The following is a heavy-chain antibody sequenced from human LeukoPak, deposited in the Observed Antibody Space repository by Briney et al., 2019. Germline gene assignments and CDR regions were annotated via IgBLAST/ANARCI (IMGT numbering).Heavy chain of an antibody. CDR3: AKHTTYYYDSSGYRDSSYYFDY. Sequence: GGSLRLSCAASGFTFSSYAMSWVRQAPGKGLEWVSAISGSGGSTYYADSVKGRFTISRDNSRNTLYLQMNSLRAEDTAVYYCAKHTTYYYDSSGYRDSSYYFDYWGQGTLVTVSS. J-gene: IGHJ4*02. CDR2: ISGSGGST. CDR1: GFTFSSYA. V-gene: IGHV3-23*01. D-gene: IGHD3-22*01.